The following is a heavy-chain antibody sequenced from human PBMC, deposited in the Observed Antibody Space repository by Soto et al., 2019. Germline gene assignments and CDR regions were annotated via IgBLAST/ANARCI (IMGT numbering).Heavy chain of an antibody. CDR2: IYWNDDK. D-gene: IGHD6-13*01. J-gene: IGHJ5*02. CDR3: ARAVTPYSSSWYGDWFDP. V-gene: IGHV2-5*01. Sequence: SGPTLVNPTQTLTLTCTFSGFSLSTSGVGVGWIRQPPGKALEWLALIYWNDDKRYSPSLKSRLTITKDTSKNQVVLTMTNMDPVDTATYYCARAVTPYSSSWYGDWFDPWGQGTLVIVSS. CDR1: GFSLSTSGVG.